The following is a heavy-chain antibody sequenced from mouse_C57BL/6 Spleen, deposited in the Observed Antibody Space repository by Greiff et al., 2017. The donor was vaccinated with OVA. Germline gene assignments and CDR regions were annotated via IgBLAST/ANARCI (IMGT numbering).Heavy chain of an antibody. D-gene: IGHD1-1*01. CDR1: GYAFSSSW. J-gene: IGHJ1*03. V-gene: IGHV1-82*01. CDR2: IYPGDGDT. Sequence: QVQLQQSGPELVKPGASVKISCKASGYAFSSSWMNWVKQRPGQGLEWIGRIYPGDGDTNYNGKFKGKATLTADKSSSTAYMQLSSLTSEDSAVSFCARAEDYYGSSHWYIDNWGKGTTVTVSS. CDR3: ARAEDYYGSSHWYIDN.